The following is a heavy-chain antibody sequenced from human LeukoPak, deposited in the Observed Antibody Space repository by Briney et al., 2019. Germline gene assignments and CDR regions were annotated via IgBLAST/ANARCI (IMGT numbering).Heavy chain of an antibody. D-gene: IGHD6-19*01. Sequence: SETLSLTCTVSGGSISRYYWSWIRQPPRKGLEWIGYISYSGSTNYNPSLKSRVTISVDTSKNQFSLRLSSVTAADTAVYYCARVAVAGLYYFDYWGQGTLVTVSS. CDR1: GGSISRYY. CDR2: ISYSGST. J-gene: IGHJ4*02. V-gene: IGHV4-59*01. CDR3: ARVAVAGLYYFDY.